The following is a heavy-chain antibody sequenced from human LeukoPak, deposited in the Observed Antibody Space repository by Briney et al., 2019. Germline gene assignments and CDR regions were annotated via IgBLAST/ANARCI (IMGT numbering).Heavy chain of an antibody. V-gene: IGHV3-21*01. CDR3: ARAPGYRNFLDY. Sequence: GGSLRLSLAASGFTFSSFAMSWVRQAPGKGLDWVSFISSSSSYIYYADSVKGRFTISRDNAKNLLYLQMNSLRAEDTAVYYCARAPGYRNFLDYWGQGTLVTVSS. J-gene: IGHJ4*02. CDR2: ISSSSSYI. D-gene: IGHD6-13*01. CDR1: GFTFSSFA.